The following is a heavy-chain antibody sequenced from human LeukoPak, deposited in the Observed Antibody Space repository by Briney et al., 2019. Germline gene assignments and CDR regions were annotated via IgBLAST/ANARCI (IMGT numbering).Heavy chain of an antibody. D-gene: IGHD2-21*01. J-gene: IGHJ4*02. V-gene: IGHV3-21*01. CDR2: ISSSSSYI. CDR1: GFTFSSYS. Sequence: GGSLRLSCAASGFTFSSYSMNWVRQAPGKGLEWVSSISSSSSYIYYADSVKGRFTISRDNAKNSLYLQMNSLRAEDTAVYYCARRGIVIRSLFVVGYHKEASYFDSWGQGALVTVSS. CDR3: ARRGIVIRSLFVVGYHKEASYFDS.